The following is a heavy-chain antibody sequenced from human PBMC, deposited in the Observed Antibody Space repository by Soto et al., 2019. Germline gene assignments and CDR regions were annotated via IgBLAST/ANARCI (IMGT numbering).Heavy chain of an antibody. CDR2: ISGSGGST. D-gene: IGHD6-13*01. J-gene: IGHJ5*02. Sequence: PGGSLRLSCAASGFTFSSYAMSWVHQAPGKGLEWVSAISGSGGSTYYADSVKGRFTISRDNSKNTLYLQMNRLRAEDTAVYYCAKGGYSSSWYRWFHPWGQGHLVTVSS. V-gene: IGHV3-23*01. CDR1: GFTFSSYA. CDR3: AKGGYSSSWYRWFHP.